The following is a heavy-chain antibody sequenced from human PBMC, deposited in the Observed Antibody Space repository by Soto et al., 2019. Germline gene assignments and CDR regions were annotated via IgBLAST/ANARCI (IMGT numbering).Heavy chain of an antibody. J-gene: IGHJ4*02. CDR2: IKSRTDGGTT. CDR3: TTFNWNSIDF. D-gene: IGHD1-7*01. V-gene: IGHV3-15*01. CDR1: EFTFRNAW. Sequence: EVQLVESGGGLVKPGGSLRLSCAASEFTFRNAWMSWVRQAPGKGLEWVGRIKSRTDGGTTDYAAPVKGRFTISSDDSKNTLYLQMNSVKTEDTAVYYCTTFNWNSIDFWGQGTLVTVSS.